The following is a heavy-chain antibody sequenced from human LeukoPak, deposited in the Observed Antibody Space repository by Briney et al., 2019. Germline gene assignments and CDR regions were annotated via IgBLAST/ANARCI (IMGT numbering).Heavy chain of an antibody. CDR2: INHSGST. J-gene: IGHJ6*02. CDR1: GGSISSSSYY. CDR3: ARGSYCSSTSCYTFRYYYYGMDV. Sequence: SETLSLTCTVSGGSISSSSYYWGWIRQPPGKGLEWIGEINHSGSTNYNPSLKSRVTISVDTSKNQFSLKLSSVTAADTAVYYCARGSYCSSTSCYTFRYYYYGMDVWGQGTTVTVSS. D-gene: IGHD2-2*02. V-gene: IGHV4-39*07.